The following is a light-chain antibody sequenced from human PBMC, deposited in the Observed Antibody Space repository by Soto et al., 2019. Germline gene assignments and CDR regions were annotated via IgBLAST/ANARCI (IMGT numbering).Light chain of an antibody. CDR3: QQYNVWWT. J-gene: IGKJ1*01. CDR2: NAS. CDR1: QSVGSS. V-gene: IGKV3-15*01. Sequence: EIMMTQSPATLSVSPGERATLSCRARQSVGSSLAWYQQRPGQTPRLLIFNASTRASGIPARFSGSGSGADFSLAISSLQSEDSAVYYCQQYNVWWTFGQGTKVE.